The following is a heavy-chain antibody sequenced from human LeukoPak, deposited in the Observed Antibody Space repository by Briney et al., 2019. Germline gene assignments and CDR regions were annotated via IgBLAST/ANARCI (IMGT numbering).Heavy chain of an antibody. Sequence: GGSPRLSCAASGFTFSSYAMSWVRQAPGKGLEWVSAISGSGGSTYYADSVKGRFTISRDNSKNTLYLQMNSLRAEDTAVYYCAKEPRYSGSYYSDYWGQGTLVTVSS. D-gene: IGHD1-26*01. J-gene: IGHJ4*02. CDR3: AKEPRYSGSYYSDY. V-gene: IGHV3-23*01. CDR1: GFTFSSYA. CDR2: ISGSGGST.